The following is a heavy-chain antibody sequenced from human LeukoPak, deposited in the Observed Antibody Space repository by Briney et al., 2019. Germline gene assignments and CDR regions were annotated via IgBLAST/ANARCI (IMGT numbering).Heavy chain of an antibody. J-gene: IGHJ3*02. Sequence: PSQTLSLTCAVSGGSISSGGYSWSWIRQPPGKGLEWIGYIYHSGSTNYNPSLKSRVTISVDTSKNQFSLKLSSVTAADTAVYYCARGAPITMIVVVRDAFDIWGQGTMVTVSS. D-gene: IGHD3-22*01. CDR3: ARGAPITMIVVVRDAFDI. CDR2: IYHSGST. CDR1: GGSISSGGYS. V-gene: IGHV4-30-2*01.